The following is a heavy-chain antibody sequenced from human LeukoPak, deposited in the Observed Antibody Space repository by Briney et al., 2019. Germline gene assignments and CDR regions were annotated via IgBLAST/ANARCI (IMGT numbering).Heavy chain of an antibody. J-gene: IGHJ4*02. D-gene: IGHD3-10*01. V-gene: IGHV3-23*01. CDR2: ISGSGGNT. CDR1: GFTFSSYA. CDR3: AKETYYYGSGSYYFDY. Sequence: PGGSLRLSCAASGFTFSSYAMSWVRQAPGKGLEWVSAISGSGGNTYYADSVKGRFTISRDNSKNTLYLQMSTLRAEDTAVYYCAKETYYYGSGSYYFDYWGQGTLVTVSS.